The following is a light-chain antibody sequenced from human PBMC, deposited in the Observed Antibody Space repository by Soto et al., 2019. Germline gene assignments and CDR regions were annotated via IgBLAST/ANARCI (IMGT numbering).Light chain of an antibody. CDR3: CSYAGSSSSI. Sequence: QSALTQPASVSGSPGQSITISCSGTSSDVGTYNLVSWYQQYPGKAPRLMIYEVTKRPSGVSNRFSGSKSGNTASLTISGLQPEDVADYYCCSYAGSSSSISGTGTNVTVL. J-gene: IGLJ1*01. V-gene: IGLV2-23*02. CDR2: EVT. CDR1: SSDVGTYNL.